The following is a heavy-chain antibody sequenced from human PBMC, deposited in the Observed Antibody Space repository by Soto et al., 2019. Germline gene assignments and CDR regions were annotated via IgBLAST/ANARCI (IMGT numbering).Heavy chain of an antibody. CDR3: ARDRTDSGYYTNWLDP. J-gene: IGHJ5*02. CDR1: GGTFCSDA. V-gene: IGHV1-69*06. Sequence: SVKVSCKASGGTFCSDAITWVRQAPGQGLEWVGRIIPIFGTTNYAQNLQGRVTISADKSTLTSYMELHSLTSDDTALYYCARDRTDSGYYTNWLDPWGRGTQVTVSS. D-gene: IGHD3-22*01. CDR2: IIPIFGTT.